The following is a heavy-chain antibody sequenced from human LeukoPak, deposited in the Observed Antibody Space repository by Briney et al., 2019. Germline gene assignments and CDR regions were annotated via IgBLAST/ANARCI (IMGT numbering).Heavy chain of an antibody. V-gene: IGHV4-59*01. D-gene: IGHD2-21*01. J-gene: IGHJ4*02. CDR3: ARVSGEGGHYFDY. Sequence: SETLSLTCTVSGGSISSYYWSWIRQPPGKGLEWIGYIYYSGSTSYNPSLKSRVTISVDTSKNQFSLKLSSVTAADTAVYYCARVSGEGGHYFDYWGQGTLVTVSS. CDR1: GGSISSYY. CDR2: IYYSGST.